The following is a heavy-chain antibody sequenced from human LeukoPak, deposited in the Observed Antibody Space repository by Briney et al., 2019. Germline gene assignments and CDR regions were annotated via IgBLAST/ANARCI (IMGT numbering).Heavy chain of an antibody. CDR1: GFTFSSYS. CDR3: TRDPRALDY. Sequence: GGSLRLSCAASGFTFSSYSMNWVRQAPGKGLEWVSYIRYNGTIYYADSVKGRFTISRDNAKNSLYLHMNSLRAEDTAVYYCTRDPRALDYWGQGTLVTVSS. CDR2: IRYNGTI. V-gene: IGHV3-48*01. J-gene: IGHJ4*02.